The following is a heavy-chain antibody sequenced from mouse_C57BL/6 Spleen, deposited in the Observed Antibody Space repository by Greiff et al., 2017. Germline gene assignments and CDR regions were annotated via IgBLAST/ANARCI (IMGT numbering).Heavy chain of an antibody. V-gene: IGHV14-1*01. CDR3: RIYYYGSSYYFDY. Sequence: EVKLVESGAELVRPGASVKLSCTASGFNIKDYYMHWVKQRPEQGLEWIGRIDPEDGDTEYAPKFQGKATMTADTSSNTAYLQLSSLTSEDTAVYYCRIYYYGSSYYFDYWGQGTTLTVSS. CDR2: IDPEDGDT. CDR1: GFNIKDYY. J-gene: IGHJ2*01. D-gene: IGHD1-1*01.